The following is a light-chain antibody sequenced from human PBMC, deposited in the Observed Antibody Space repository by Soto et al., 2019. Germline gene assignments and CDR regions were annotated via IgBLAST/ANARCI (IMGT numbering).Light chain of an antibody. Sequence: QSALTQPASVSGSPGQSITISCSGTSSDVGGYKYVSWYQQHPGKAPKLMIYEVGNRPSGVSQRFSGSKSGNTASLTIFGLQAEVEADYYCSSYTSSSTLVFGGGTKVTVL. CDR2: EVG. CDR1: SSDVGGYKY. V-gene: IGLV2-14*01. CDR3: SSYTSSSTLV. J-gene: IGLJ3*02.